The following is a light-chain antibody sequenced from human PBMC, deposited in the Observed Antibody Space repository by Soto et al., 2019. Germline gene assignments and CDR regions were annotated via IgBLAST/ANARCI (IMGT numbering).Light chain of an antibody. CDR2: GAS. V-gene: IGKV3-15*01. CDR1: QSVSSRS. J-gene: IGKJ1*01. CDR3: QQYNNWPWT. Sequence: EIVLTQSPGTLSLSPGERATLSCRASQSVSSRSLAWYQHKPGQAPRLLISGASTRATGIPARFSAWGSGTEFTLTISSLQSEDFAVYYCQQYNNWPWTFGQGTKVDIK.